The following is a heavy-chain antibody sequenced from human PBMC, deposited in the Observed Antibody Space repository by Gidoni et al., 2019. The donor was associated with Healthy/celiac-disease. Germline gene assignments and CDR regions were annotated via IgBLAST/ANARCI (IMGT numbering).Heavy chain of an antibody. CDR3: ARVGLYDFWSGSLGWFDP. CDR2: ISAYNGNT. V-gene: IGHV1-18*04. D-gene: IGHD3-3*01. CDR1: GYTFTSYG. J-gene: IGHJ5*02. Sequence: VQSGAEVKKPGASVKVSCKASGYTFTSYGISWVRQAPGQGLEWMGWISAYNGNTNYAQKLQGRVTMTTDTSTSTAYMELRSLRSDDTAVYYCARVGLYDFWSGSLGWFDPWGQGTLVTVSS.